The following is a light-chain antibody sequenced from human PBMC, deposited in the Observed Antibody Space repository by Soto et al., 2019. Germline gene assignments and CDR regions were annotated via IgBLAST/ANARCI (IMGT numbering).Light chain of an antibody. CDR2: LGS. CDR1: QSLLHSNGYNY. V-gene: IGKV2-28*01. CDR3: MQALQTSRGIT. J-gene: IGKJ5*01. Sequence: DIVMTQSPLSLPVTPGEPASISCRSSQSLLHSNGYNYLDWYLQKPGQSPQLLIYLGSNRASGVPDRFSGSGSGTDFTLKISRVEAEDVGVYYCMQALQTSRGITFGQGTRLEIK.